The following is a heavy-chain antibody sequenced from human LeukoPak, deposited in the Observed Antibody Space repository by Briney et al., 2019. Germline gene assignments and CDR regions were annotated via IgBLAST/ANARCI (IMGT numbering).Heavy chain of an antibody. Sequence: ASVKVSCKASGYTFTSYDINWVRQATGQGLEWMGWMNPNSGNTGYAQKFQGRVTMTRNTSISTAYMELSSLRSEDTAVYYCARGYCSGGSCYWIGDYYYYMDVWGKGTTVTVSS. CDR2: MNPNSGNT. CDR3: ARGYCSGGSCYWIGDYYYYMDV. CDR1: GYTFTSYD. D-gene: IGHD2-15*01. J-gene: IGHJ6*03. V-gene: IGHV1-8*01.